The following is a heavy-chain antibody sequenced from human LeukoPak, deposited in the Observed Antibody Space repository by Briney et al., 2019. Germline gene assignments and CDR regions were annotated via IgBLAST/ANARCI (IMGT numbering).Heavy chain of an antibody. CDR3: ARDSPDGSGTYYNDSPDY. CDR2: ISDYNGNT. Sequence: ASVKVSFKASGYTFINYGISWVRQAPGQGLEWMGWISDYNGNTNYRQKLQGRVTMTTDTSTSTDYMDLRSLRSDDTATYYCARDSPDGSGTYYNDSPDYWGQGTLVTVSS. V-gene: IGHV1-18*01. D-gene: IGHD3-10*01. CDR1: GYTFINYG. J-gene: IGHJ4*02.